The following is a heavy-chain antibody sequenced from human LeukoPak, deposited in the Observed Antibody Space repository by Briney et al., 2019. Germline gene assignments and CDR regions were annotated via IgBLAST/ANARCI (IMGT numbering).Heavy chain of an antibody. CDR1: GFTFSSYW. CDR2: ISKDGSDK. Sequence: GGSLRLSCAASGFTFSSYWMHWVRQAPGKGLEWVAVISKDGSDKYYPGSVRGRFTISRDNSKNTLYLQMNSLRAEDTAVYYCATGGDIVVVVAATRPGYFDYWGQGTLVTVSS. V-gene: IGHV3-30-3*01. CDR3: ATGGDIVVVVAATRPGYFDY. J-gene: IGHJ4*02. D-gene: IGHD2-15*01.